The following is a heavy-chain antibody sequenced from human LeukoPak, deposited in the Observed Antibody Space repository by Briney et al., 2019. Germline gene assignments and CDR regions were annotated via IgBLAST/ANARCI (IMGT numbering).Heavy chain of an antibody. D-gene: IGHD3-16*02. CDR3: AKTSYDYVWGSYRYTGYWFDP. Sequence: SETLSLTCTVSGDSISSSSYYWGWIRQPPGKGLEWIGSIYYSGSTYYNPPLKSRVTISVDTSKNHFSLKLTSVTAADTAVYYCAKTSYDYVWGSYRYTGYWFDPWGQGTLVTVSS. CDR1: GDSISSSSYY. V-gene: IGHV4-39*02. CDR2: IYYSGST. J-gene: IGHJ5*02.